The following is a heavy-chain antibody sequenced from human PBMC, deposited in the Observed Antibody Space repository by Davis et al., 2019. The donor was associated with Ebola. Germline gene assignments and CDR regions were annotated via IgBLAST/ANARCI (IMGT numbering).Heavy chain of an antibody. CDR1: GFTFSSYS. CDR3: ARFSYGDYRDY. V-gene: IGHV3-21*01. Sequence: GESLKISCAASGFTFSSYSMNWVRQAPGKGLEWVSSISSSSSYIYYADSVKGRFTISRGNAKNSLYLQMNSLRAEDTAVYYCARFSYGDYRDYWGQGTLVTVSS. D-gene: IGHD4-17*01. CDR2: ISSSSSYI. J-gene: IGHJ4*02.